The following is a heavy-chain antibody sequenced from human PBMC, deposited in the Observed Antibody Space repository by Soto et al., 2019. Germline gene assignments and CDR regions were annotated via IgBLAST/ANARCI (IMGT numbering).Heavy chain of an antibody. CDR3: ARDPRRDTMIVVPLDGMDV. V-gene: IGHV3-33*01. J-gene: IGHJ6*02. D-gene: IGHD3-22*01. Sequence: GGSLRLSCAASGFTFSSYGMHWVRQAPGKGLEWVAVIWYDGSNKYYADSVKGRFTISRDNSKNTLYLQMNSLRAEDTAVYYCARDPRRDTMIVVPLDGMDVWGQGTTVTVSS. CDR1: GFTFSSYG. CDR2: IWYDGSNK.